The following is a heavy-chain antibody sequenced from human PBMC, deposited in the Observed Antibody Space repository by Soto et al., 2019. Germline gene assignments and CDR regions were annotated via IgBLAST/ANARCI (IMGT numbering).Heavy chain of an antibody. CDR1: GFPFSSYW. CDR3: ARAPREIDCSGGSCYSRYYYYYMDV. V-gene: IGHV3-7*01. CDR2: IKQDGSEK. D-gene: IGHD2-15*01. J-gene: IGHJ6*03. Sequence: GGSLRLSCAASGFPFSSYWMSWVRQAPGKGLEWVANIKQDGSEKYYVDSVKGRFTISRDNAKNSLYLQMNSLRAEDTAVYYCARAPREIDCSGGSCYSRYYYYYMDVWGKGTTVTVSS.